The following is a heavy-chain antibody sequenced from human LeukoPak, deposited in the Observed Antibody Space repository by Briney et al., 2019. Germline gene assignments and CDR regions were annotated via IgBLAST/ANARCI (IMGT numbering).Heavy chain of an antibody. Sequence: PWGSLSLSCAASGFTFRRYWMAWVRQAPGKGLEWVANIKEDGSETYYVDSVKGRFTVSRDNAKNSLYLQMNSLRVEDTAVYYCARDGARHCTDGSCTVYWGQGTLVPVSS. CDR2: IKEDGSET. V-gene: IGHV3-7*01. CDR1: GFTFRRYW. J-gene: IGHJ4*02. D-gene: IGHD2-15*01. CDR3: ARDGARHCTDGSCTVY.